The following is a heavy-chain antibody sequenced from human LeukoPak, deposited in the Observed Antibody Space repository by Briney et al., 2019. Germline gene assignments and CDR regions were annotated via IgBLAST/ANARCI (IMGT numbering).Heavy chain of an antibody. CDR3: ARRLVTAGFTDFFAY. CDR1: GFTFSDYS. CDR2: ISPAGDST. V-gene: IGHV3-23*01. D-gene: IGHD6-13*01. Sequence: GGSLRLSCAASGFTFSDYSMSWVRQAPGAGLEWVSAISPAGDSTTDADSVKGRFTISRDNSKSTLYLQMHGLTAEDTALYYCARRLVTAGFTDFFAYWAHGTLVSVSS. J-gene: IGHJ4*01.